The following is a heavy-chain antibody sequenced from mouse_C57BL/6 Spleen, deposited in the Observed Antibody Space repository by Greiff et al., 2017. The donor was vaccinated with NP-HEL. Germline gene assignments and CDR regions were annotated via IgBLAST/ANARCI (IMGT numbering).Heavy chain of an antibody. J-gene: IGHJ2*01. CDR3: ARPIYYYGSSYGY. CDR1: GYTFTDYY. D-gene: IGHD1-1*01. CDR2: INPNNGGT. V-gene: IGHV1-26*01. Sequence: VQLQQSGPELVKPGASVKISCKASGYTFTDYYMNWVKQSHGKSLEWIGDINPNNGGTSYNQKFKGKATLTVDKSSSTAYMELRSLTSEDSAVYYCARPIYYYGSSYGYWGQGTTLTVAS.